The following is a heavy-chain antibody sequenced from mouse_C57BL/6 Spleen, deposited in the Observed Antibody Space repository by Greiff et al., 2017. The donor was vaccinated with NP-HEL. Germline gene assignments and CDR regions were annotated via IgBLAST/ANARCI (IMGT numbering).Heavy chain of an antibody. CDR2: INPSNGGT. V-gene: IGHV1-53*01. J-gene: IGHJ4*01. Sequence: VQLQQPGTELVKPGASVKLSCKASGYTFTSYWMHWVKQRPGQGLEWIGNINPSNGGTNYNEKFKSKATLTVDKSSSTAYMQLSSLTSEDSAVYYCAIGGWLRRYAMDYWGQGTSVTVSS. D-gene: IGHD2-2*01. CDR3: AIGGWLRRYAMDY. CDR1: GYTFTSYW.